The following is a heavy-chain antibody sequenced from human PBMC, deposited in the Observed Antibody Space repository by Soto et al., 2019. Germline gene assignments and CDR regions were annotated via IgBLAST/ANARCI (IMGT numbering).Heavy chain of an antibody. J-gene: IGHJ4*02. V-gene: IGHV4-31*03. CDR3: ARDALGYCSGGSCYGSSYFDY. D-gene: IGHD2-15*01. Sequence: SETLSLTCTVSGGSISSGGYYWSWIRQHPGKGLEWIGYIYYSGSTYYNPSLKSRVTISVDTSKNQFSLKLSSVTAADTAVYYCARDALGYCSGGSCYGSSYFDYWGQGTLVTAPQ. CDR2: IYYSGST. CDR1: GGSISSGGYY.